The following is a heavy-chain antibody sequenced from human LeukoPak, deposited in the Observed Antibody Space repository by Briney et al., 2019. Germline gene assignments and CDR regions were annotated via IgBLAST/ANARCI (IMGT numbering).Heavy chain of an antibody. J-gene: IGHJ3*02. CDR2: IYYSGST. Sequence: SETLSLTCTVSGGSISSYYWSWIRQPPGKGLEWIGYIYYSGSTNYNPSLKSRVTISVDTSKNQFSPKLSSVTAADTAVYYCARHIDTAGANAFDIWGQGTMVTVSS. CDR3: ARHIDTAGANAFDI. D-gene: IGHD5-18*01. CDR1: GGSISSYY. V-gene: IGHV4-59*08.